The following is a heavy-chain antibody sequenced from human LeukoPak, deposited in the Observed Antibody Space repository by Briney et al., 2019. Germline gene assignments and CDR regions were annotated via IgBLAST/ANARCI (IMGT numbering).Heavy chain of an antibody. V-gene: IGHV4-59*12. Sequence: PSETLSLTCTVSGGSISSYYWSWIRQPPGKGLEWIGYIYYSGSTNYNPSLKSRVTISVDTSKNQFSLKLSSVTAADTAVYYCARELGYDFWSGYYFDYWGQGTLVTVSS. CDR2: IYYSGST. CDR3: ARELGYDFWSGYYFDY. J-gene: IGHJ4*02. CDR1: GGSISSYY. D-gene: IGHD3-3*01.